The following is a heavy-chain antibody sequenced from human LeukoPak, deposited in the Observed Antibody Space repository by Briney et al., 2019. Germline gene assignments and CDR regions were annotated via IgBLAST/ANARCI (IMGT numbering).Heavy chain of an antibody. CDR3: ARDRNGDYVFDY. D-gene: IGHD4-17*01. Sequence: PGGSLRLSCAASGFTVSSNYMSWVRQAPGKGLEWVSVIYSGGSTYYADSVKGRFTISRDNSKNTLYLQMNSLRAEDTAVYYCARDRNGDYVFDYWGQGTLVTVSS. CDR2: IYSGGST. V-gene: IGHV3-53*01. CDR1: GFTVSSNY. J-gene: IGHJ4*02.